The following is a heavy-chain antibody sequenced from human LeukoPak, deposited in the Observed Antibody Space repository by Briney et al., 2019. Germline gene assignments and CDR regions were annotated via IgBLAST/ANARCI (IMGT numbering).Heavy chain of an antibody. J-gene: IGHJ4*02. V-gene: IGHV3-23*01. D-gene: IGHD3-10*01. Sequence: GGTLRLSCAASGFTFSSYGMSWVRQAPGKGLEWVSAISGSGGSTYYADSVKGRFTISRDNSKNTLYLQMNSLRAEDTAVYYCAKTLWFGELLDDYWGQGTLVTVSS. CDR3: AKTLWFGELLDDY. CDR1: GFTFSSYG. CDR2: ISGSGGST.